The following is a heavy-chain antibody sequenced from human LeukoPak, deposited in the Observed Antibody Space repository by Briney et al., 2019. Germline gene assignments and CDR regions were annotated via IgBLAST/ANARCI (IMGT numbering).Heavy chain of an antibody. V-gene: IGHV3-7*03. D-gene: IGHD6-13*01. CDR1: GFPFNAYW. Sequence: GGSLRLSCAASGFPFNAYWMTWVRQAPGEGLEWVANIRQDGDTKYYVDSVKGRFTISRDNAMNSLYLQMNSLRAEDTAIYYCARSLPYGTTWYGRSDFWGQGTLVTVSS. CDR2: IRQDGDTK. CDR3: ARSLPYGTTWYGRSDF. J-gene: IGHJ4*02.